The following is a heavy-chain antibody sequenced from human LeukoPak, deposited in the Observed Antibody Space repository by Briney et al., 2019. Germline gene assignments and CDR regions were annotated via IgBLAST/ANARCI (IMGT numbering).Heavy chain of an antibody. Sequence: PSETLSLTCTVSGGSISSGGYSWSWIRQHPGKGLEWIGYIYYSGSTYYNPSLKSRVTISVDTSKNQFSLKLSSVTAADTAVYYCARGEGGLVVVVPAAIRNAFDIWGQGTMVTVSS. CDR3: ARGEGGLVVVVPAAIRNAFDI. CDR1: GGSISSGGYS. D-gene: IGHD2-2*01. V-gene: IGHV4-31*03. CDR2: IYYSGST. J-gene: IGHJ3*02.